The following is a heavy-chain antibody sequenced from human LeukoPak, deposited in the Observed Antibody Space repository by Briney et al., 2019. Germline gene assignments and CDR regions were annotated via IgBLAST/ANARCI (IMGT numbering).Heavy chain of an antibody. J-gene: IGHJ3*02. V-gene: IGHV4-39*01. CDR1: GGSISSSSYY. CDR3: ARHSRSGYSGYENAFDI. Sequence: SQTLSLTCTVSGGSISSSSYYWGWIRLPPGKGREWIGSIYYSGGTYYTPSLKSRVTISVDTSKNQFSLKLSSVTAAGTAVYYCARHSRSGYSGYENAFDIWGQGTMVTVSS. CDR2: IYYSGGT. D-gene: IGHD5-12*01.